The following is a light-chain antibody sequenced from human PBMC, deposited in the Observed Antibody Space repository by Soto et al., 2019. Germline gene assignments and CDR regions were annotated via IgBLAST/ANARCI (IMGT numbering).Light chain of an antibody. V-gene: IGLV2-14*03. Sequence: QSVLTQPASMSGSPGQSITISCTGTSSDVGGYNYVSWYQQYPGKAPKLMIYDVSFRPSGVSNRFSGSKSGNTASLTISGLQAEDEADYYCRSYTSSGSRVFGGGTKVTVL. J-gene: IGLJ3*02. CDR1: SSDVGGYNY. CDR2: DVS. CDR3: RSYTSSGSRV.